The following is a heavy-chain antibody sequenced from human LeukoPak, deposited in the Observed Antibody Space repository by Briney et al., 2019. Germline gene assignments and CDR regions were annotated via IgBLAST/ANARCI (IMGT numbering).Heavy chain of an antibody. CDR3: ARRRGMGSLDY. CDR1: AFTFSSYW. Sequence: TGGSLRLSCVGSAFTFSSYWMSWVRQAPGKGLEWVANIKQDGSEKYYVDSVKGRFTISRDNAKNSLYLQMDSLRAEDTAMYYCARRRGMGSLDYWGQGTLVTASS. J-gene: IGHJ4*02. V-gene: IGHV3-7*03. D-gene: IGHD2-8*01. CDR2: IKQDGSEK.